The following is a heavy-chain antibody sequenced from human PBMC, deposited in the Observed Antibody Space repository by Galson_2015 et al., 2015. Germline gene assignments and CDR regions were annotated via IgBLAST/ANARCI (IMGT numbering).Heavy chain of an antibody. D-gene: IGHD6-6*01. J-gene: IGHJ4*02. V-gene: IGHV3-9*01. CDR1: GFTFDDYA. CDR2: ISWNSGSI. Sequence: SLRLSCAASGFTFDDYAMHWVRQAPGKGLEWVSGISWNSGSIGYADSVKGRFTISRDNAKNSLYLQMNSLRAEDTALYYCAKDIGSSSRLFDYWGQGTLVTVSS. CDR3: AKDIGSSSRLFDY.